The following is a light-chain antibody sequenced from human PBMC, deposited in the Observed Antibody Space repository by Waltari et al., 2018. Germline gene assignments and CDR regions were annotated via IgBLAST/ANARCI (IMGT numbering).Light chain of an antibody. CDR2: AAS. CDR3: QQFYRAPFT. CDR1: QGIGTT. J-gene: IGKJ3*01. V-gene: IGKV1-13*02. Sequence: AIQLTQSPSSLSASVGNRVTITCRASQGIGTTLVWYQQQPGKTPTLLIYAASILESGVPSRFSGSGSGTDFTLTISSLQPVDFAAYYCQQFYRAPFTSGPGTTVDF.